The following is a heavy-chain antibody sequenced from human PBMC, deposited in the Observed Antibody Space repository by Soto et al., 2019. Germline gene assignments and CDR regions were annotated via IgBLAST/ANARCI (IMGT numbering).Heavy chain of an antibody. D-gene: IGHD4-4*01. CDR2: IRPDGSET. J-gene: IGHJ4*02. CDR1: GFTFTDFY. CDR3: AGWGGHDYNY. Sequence: EVQLVQSGGGLVQPGGSLRLSCVGSGFTFTDFYMNWVRQAPGKGLEWVANIRPDGSETNYVESVKGRFTTSRDNAKNSLFLQMNGLRGDDTAVYYCAGWGGHDYNYWGQGILVTVSS. V-gene: IGHV3-7*03.